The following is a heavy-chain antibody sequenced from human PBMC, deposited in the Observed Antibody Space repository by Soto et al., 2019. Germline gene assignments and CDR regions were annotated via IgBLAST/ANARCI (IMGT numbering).Heavy chain of an antibody. J-gene: IGHJ5*02. CDR1: GGSISSYY. CDR2: IYYSGST. D-gene: IGHD6-25*01. CDR3: ASGGIAAASWFDP. V-gene: IGHV4-59*01. Sequence: PSETLSLTCTVSGGSISSYYWSWIRQPPGKGLEWIGYIYYSGSTNYNPSLKSRVTISVDTSKNQFSLKLSSVTAADTAVYYCASGGIAAASWFDPWGQGTLVTVSS.